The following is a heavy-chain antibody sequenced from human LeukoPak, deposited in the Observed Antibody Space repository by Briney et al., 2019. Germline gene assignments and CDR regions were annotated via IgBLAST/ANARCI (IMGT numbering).Heavy chain of an antibody. V-gene: IGHV3-23*01. CDR1: GFTFSSFA. Sequence: GGSLRLSCAASGFTFSSFAMSWVRQAPGKGLEWVSAISGSGGSTYYADSVKGGFTISRDNSKNTLFLQMNSLRAEDTAVYYCAKDRRIAAPYYFNYWGQGTLVTVSS. J-gene: IGHJ4*02. CDR2: ISGSGGST. D-gene: IGHD6-13*01. CDR3: AKDRRIAAPYYFNY.